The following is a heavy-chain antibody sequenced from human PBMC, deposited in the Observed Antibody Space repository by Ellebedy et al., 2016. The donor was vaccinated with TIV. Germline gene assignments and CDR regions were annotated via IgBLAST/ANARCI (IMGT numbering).Heavy chain of an antibody. Sequence: PGGSLRLSCAASGFTFSTYGMHWVRQAPGKGQESVAVLWYDGSREYYAESVKGRFTVSRDNSKNTLYLQMNSLRTEDTAVYYCATERSGYDFDYWGQGTLVTVSA. D-gene: IGHD5-12*01. CDR2: LWYDGSRE. J-gene: IGHJ4*02. CDR3: ATERSGYDFDY. CDR1: GFTFSTYG. V-gene: IGHV3-33*01.